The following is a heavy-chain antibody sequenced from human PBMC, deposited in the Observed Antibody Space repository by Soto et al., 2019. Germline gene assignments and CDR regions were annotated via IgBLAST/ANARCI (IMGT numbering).Heavy chain of an antibody. CDR2: INPNSGGT. Sequence: ASVKVSCKASGYTFTGYYMHWVRQAPGQGLEWMGWINPNSGGTNCAQKFQGWVTMTRDTSISTAYMELSRLRSDDMAVYYCARAKDDILTGYYNYWGQGTLVTVSS. J-gene: IGHJ4*02. V-gene: IGHV1-2*04. D-gene: IGHD3-9*01. CDR3: ARAKDDILTGYYNY. CDR1: GYTFTGYY.